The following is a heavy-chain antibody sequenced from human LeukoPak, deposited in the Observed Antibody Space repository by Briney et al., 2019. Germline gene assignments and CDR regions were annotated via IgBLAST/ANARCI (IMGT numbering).Heavy chain of an antibody. J-gene: IGHJ6*02. V-gene: IGHV1-69*01. Sequence: ASVKVSCKASGGTFSSYAISWVRQAPGQGLEWMGGIIPIFGTANHAQKFQGRVTITADESTSTAYMELSSLRSEDTAVYYCARGRIVVVKGPQFYYYYGMDVWGQGTTVTVSS. CDR3: ARGRIVVVKGPQFYYYYGMDV. CDR2: IIPIFGTA. CDR1: GGTFSSYA. D-gene: IGHD3-22*01.